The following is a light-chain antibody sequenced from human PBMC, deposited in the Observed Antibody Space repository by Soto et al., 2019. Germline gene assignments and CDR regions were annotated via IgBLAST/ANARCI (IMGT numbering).Light chain of an antibody. V-gene: IGKV1-39*01. CDR2: AAS. Sequence: DIQMTQSPSSLAASVGDRVTITCRAIQRISTDLNWDQQKPGKAQNLMIYAASTLQGGVPARFSGSGSGTEFTLTSPSLQPEDVENYYCQQSNSIPYTVGQGTQLEIK. J-gene: IGKJ2*01. CDR3: QQSNSIPYT. CDR1: QRISTD.